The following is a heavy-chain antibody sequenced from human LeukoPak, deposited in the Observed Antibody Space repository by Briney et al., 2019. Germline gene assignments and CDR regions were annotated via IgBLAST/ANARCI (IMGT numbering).Heavy chain of an antibody. Sequence: ASVKVSCKASGYTFTGYYMHWVRQAPGQGLEWMGWIDPNSGGTNYAQKFQGRVTMTRDTSISTAYMELSRLRSVDTAVYYCARDSYDFWSGSTYNWFDPWGQGTLVTVSS. CDR1: GYTFTGYY. J-gene: IGHJ5*02. CDR2: IDPNSGGT. D-gene: IGHD3-3*01. CDR3: ARDSYDFWSGSTYNWFDP. V-gene: IGHV1-2*02.